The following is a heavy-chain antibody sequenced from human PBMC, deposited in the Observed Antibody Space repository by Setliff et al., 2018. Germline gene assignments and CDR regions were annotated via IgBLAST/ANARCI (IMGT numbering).Heavy chain of an antibody. CDR1: GFTFSSSG. J-gene: IGHJ4*02. V-gene: IGHV3-30*02. CDR2: IRNDGSSQ. Sequence: PGGSLRLSCIMSGFSAASGFTFSSSGMHWVRQAPGKGLEWVTFIRNDGSSQYYADSVQGRLTISRDNAKNSLYLQMNSLRAEDTAVYYCARVYAYSYGFDYWGQGTPVTVSS. D-gene: IGHD3-16*01. CDR3: ARVYAYSYGFDY.